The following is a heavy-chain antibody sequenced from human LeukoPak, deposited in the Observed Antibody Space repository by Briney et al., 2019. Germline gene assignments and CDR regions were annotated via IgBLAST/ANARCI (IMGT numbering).Heavy chain of an antibody. CDR1: GYTSTNYG. Sequence: ASVKVSCKASGYTSTNYGISWVRQAPGQGLEWMGWISINRGNTNYAQKFQGRVTITADKSTSTAYMELSSLRSEDTAVYYCALGTTVVTARYDYWGQGTLVTVSS. CDR3: ALGTTVVTARYDY. D-gene: IGHD4-23*01. CDR2: ISINRGNT. J-gene: IGHJ4*02. V-gene: IGHV1-18*01.